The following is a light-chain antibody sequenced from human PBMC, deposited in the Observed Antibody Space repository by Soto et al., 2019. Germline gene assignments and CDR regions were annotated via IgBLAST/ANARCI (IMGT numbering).Light chain of an antibody. CDR1: SSDIGGYNY. Sequence: QSALAXPASVSGSPGQSITISCTGTSSDIGGYNYVCWYQQHPGKAPKLMIYEVSNRPSGVSNRFSGSKSGNTASLTISGLQAGDEADHYCSSYTSSITYVFGTGTKVTVL. V-gene: IGLV2-14*01. CDR2: EVS. J-gene: IGLJ1*01. CDR3: SSYTSSITYV.